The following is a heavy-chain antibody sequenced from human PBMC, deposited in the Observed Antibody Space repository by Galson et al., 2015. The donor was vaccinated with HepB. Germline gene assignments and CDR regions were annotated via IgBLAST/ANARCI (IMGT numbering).Heavy chain of an antibody. Sequence: SLRLSCAASGFTFSSYAMSWVRQAPGKGLEWVSAISGSGGSTYYADSVKGRFTISRDNSKNTLYLQMNSLRAEDTAVYYCAKDRGYSSSWYPGDWFDPWGQGTLVTVSS. CDR2: ISGSGGST. CDR3: AKDRGYSSSWYPGDWFDP. V-gene: IGHV3-23*01. J-gene: IGHJ5*02. D-gene: IGHD6-13*01. CDR1: GFTFSSYA.